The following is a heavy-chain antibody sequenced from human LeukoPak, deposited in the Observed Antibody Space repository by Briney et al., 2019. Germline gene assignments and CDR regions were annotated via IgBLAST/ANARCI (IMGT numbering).Heavy chain of an antibody. CDR3: ARQTGSGLFILL. Sequence: SETLSLTCTVSGVSISSSNSYWGWIRQPPGKGLEWIGSIYYSGDTYYNASLKSQVSISIDTSKNQFSLRLTSVTAADTAVYYCARQTGSGLFILLGGQGTLVTVSS. J-gene: IGHJ4*02. D-gene: IGHD3/OR15-3a*01. CDR2: IYYSGDT. V-gene: IGHV4-39*01. CDR1: GVSISSSNSY.